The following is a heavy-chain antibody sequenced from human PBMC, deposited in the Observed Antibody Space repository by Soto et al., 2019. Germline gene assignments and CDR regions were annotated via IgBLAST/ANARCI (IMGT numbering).Heavy chain of an antibody. CDR2: IWYDGSNK. V-gene: IGHV3-33*01. Sequence: QVQLVESGGGVVQPGRSLRLSCAASGFTFSSYGMHWVRQAPGKGLEWVAVIWYDGSNKYYADSVKGRFTISRDNSKNTLYLQMNSVRAEDTAVYYGARDRDYCTNGVCYSNYYYYYMDVWGKGTTVTVSS. J-gene: IGHJ6*03. D-gene: IGHD2-8*01. CDR3: ARDRDYCTNGVCYSNYYYYYMDV. CDR1: GFTFSSYG.